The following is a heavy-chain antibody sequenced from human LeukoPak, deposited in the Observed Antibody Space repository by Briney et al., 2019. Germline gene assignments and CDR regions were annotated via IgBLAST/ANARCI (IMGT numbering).Heavy chain of an antibody. Sequence: SETLSLTCDVSGVSINTCCYYWTWIRQPPGKGLEWIGYKYYSGSTRYNSSLRSRLTISLDSSNTKFSLRRTSVTAADTAVYYCARGRSYGFAFESWGPGALVIASS. J-gene: IGHJ4*02. CDR2: KYYSGST. CDR3: ARGRSYGFAFES. CDR1: GVSINTCCYY. V-gene: IGHV4-61*01. D-gene: IGHD5-18*01.